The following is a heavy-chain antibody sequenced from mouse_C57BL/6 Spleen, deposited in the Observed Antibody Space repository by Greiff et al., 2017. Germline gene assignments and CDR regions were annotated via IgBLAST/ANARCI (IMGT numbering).Heavy chain of an antibody. J-gene: IGHJ4*01. V-gene: IGHV1-85*01. CDR3: ARHYGSSYYAMDY. CDR2: IYPRDGST. CDR1: GYTFTSYD. Sequence: VQLQQSGPELVKPGASVKLSCKASGYTFTSYDINWVKQRPGQGLEWIGWIYPRDGSTKYNEKFKGKATLTVDTSSSTAYMELHSLTSEDSAVYFCARHYGSSYYAMDYWGQGTSVTVSS. D-gene: IGHD1-1*01.